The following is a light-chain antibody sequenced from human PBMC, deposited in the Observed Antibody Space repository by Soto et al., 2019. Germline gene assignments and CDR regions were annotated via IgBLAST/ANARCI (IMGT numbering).Light chain of an antibody. Sequence: EIVLTQSPATLSLSPGERATLSCRASQSVSSYLAWYQQKPGQAPRLLIYGASTRATAIPARFSGSGSGTEFTLTISSLQSEDFAVYYCRQYDNWPPWTFGQGTKVDIK. CDR3: RQYDNWPPWT. J-gene: IGKJ1*01. CDR2: GAS. V-gene: IGKV3-15*01. CDR1: QSVSSY.